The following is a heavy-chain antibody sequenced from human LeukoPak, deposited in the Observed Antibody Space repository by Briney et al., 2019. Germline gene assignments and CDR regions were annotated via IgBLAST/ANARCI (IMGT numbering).Heavy chain of an antibody. Sequence: GGSLRLSCAASGFTFSSYAMTWVRQAPGKGLEWVSALSGGGGSTYYADSVKGRFTISRDNSKNTLYLQMNSLRAEDTAVYYCAREAIAGYDSSFGSAFDIWGQGTMVTVSS. V-gene: IGHV3-23*01. J-gene: IGHJ3*02. CDR2: LSGGGGST. CDR3: AREAIAGYDSSFGSAFDI. D-gene: IGHD3-22*01. CDR1: GFTFSSYA.